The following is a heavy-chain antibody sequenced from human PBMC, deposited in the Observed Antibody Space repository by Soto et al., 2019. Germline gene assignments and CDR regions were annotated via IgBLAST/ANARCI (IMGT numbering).Heavy chain of an antibody. CDR1: GFPFCDHA. CDR3: AREFVLKKYGDY. CDR2: SSYNDINK. D-gene: IGHD2-8*01. J-gene: IGHJ4*02. Sequence: SGGTLSLSCSASGFPFCDHAMHGVRQDTGKGLEWVAVSSYNDINKYYTDSVKGRFSISGDNSKNTLYLQMNSLRAEDTAVYYCAREFVLKKYGDYVGPGTLLTVSS. V-gene: IGHV3-30-3*01.